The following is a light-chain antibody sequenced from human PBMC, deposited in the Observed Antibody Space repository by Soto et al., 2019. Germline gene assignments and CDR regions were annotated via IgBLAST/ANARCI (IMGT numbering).Light chain of an antibody. CDR2: DAS. V-gene: IGKV1-5*01. CDR1: QSISSW. Sequence: DMQITQPPSTLSASVGDRVTITCRASQSISSWLAWYQQKPGKAPKVLIYDASSLESGVPSRYSGSGSGTEFTLTISSLQPEDFETYYCQQYSSYWTFGQGTKVDMK. J-gene: IGKJ1*01. CDR3: QQYSSYWT.